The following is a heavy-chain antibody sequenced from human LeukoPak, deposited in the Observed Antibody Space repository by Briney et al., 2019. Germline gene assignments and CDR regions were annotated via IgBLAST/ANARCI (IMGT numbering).Heavy chain of an antibody. D-gene: IGHD3-9*01. CDR2: ISWNSGSI. J-gene: IGHJ3*02. CDR1: GFTFGGYA. V-gene: IGHV3-9*01. CDR3: GSVLLVFCCRLIRFGVFNM. Sequence: GGSLRLSCAASGFTFGGYAMNWVRQAPGKGLEWVSGISWNSGSIGYADSVKGRFTISRDNAKNSLYLQMNSLRAEDTALYYCGSVLLVFCCRLIRFGVFNMGGQGTMVTVSS.